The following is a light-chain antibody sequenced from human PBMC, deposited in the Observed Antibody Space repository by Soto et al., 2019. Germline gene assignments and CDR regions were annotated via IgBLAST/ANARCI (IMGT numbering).Light chain of an antibody. CDR1: QSISSY. CDR2: AVY. CDR3: QQSYSTPWT. J-gene: IGKJ1*01. Sequence: DIQMTQSPYSLSASVGDRVTITCRASQSISSYLNWYQQKPGKAPKLLIYAVYSLQSGVPSRFSGSGSETDFTLTISRLQPEDFATYYCQQSYSTPWTFGQGTKVEIK. V-gene: IGKV1-39*01.